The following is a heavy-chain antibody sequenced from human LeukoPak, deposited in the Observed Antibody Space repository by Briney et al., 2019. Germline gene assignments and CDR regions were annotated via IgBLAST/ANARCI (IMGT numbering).Heavy chain of an antibody. Sequence: ASVKVSCKASGYTFTGYYLHWVRQAPGQGLEWMGRINPNSGGTNYAQKFRGRVTMTRDTSISTAYMELSRLRSDDTAVYYCAKYYGSGSYDHFDYWGQGTLVTVSS. D-gene: IGHD3-10*01. J-gene: IGHJ4*02. CDR3: AKYYGSGSYDHFDY. CDR2: INPNSGGT. V-gene: IGHV1-2*06. CDR1: GYTFTGYY.